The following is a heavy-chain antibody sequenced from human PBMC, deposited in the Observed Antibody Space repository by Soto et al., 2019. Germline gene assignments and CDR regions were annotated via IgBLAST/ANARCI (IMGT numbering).Heavy chain of an antibody. J-gene: IGHJ4*02. D-gene: IGHD2-15*01. CDR2: IIPILGIA. CDR3: ARFSGYFDY. V-gene: IGHV1-69*02. CDR1: GGTFSSYT. Sequence: QVQLVQSGAGVKKPGSSVKVSSKVSGGTFSSYTISWVRQAPGQGLEWMGRIIPILGIANYAQKFQGRVTITADKSTSTAYMELSSLRSEDTAVYYCARFSGYFDYWGQGTLVTVSS.